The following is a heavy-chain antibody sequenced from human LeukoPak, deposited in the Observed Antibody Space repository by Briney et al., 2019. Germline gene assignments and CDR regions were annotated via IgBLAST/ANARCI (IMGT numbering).Heavy chain of an antibody. CDR1: GYTFTGYY. J-gene: IGHJ4*02. Sequence: GASVKVSCKASGYTFTGYYMHWVRQAPGQGLEWMGWTNPNSGGTNYAQKFQGRVTMTRDTSISTAYMELSRLRSDDTAVYYCARVGVGLLLTGHHPFDYWGQGTLVTVSS. CDR2: TNPNSGGT. D-gene: IGHD3-9*01. V-gene: IGHV1-2*02. CDR3: ARVGVGLLLTGHHPFDY.